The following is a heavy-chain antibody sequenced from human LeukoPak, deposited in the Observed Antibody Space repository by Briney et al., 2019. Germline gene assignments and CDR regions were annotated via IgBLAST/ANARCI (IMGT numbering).Heavy chain of an antibody. J-gene: IGHJ4*02. CDR1: GFTFTSYD. D-gene: IGHD3-22*01. Sequence: ASVKVSCKASGFTFTSYDINWVRQASGQGLEWMGWMNPNNGNTGYAQKFQGRVTMTRDTSISTAYMELRGLRSEDTAVYYCAGLVGRYSSGLYYYYFDYWGQGTLVTVSS. CDR2: MNPNNGNT. CDR3: AGLVGRYSSGLYYYYFDY. V-gene: IGHV1-8*01.